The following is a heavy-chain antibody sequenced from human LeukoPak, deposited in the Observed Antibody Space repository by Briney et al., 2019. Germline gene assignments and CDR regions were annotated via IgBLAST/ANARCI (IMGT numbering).Heavy chain of an antibody. D-gene: IGHD4-17*01. J-gene: IGHJ6*03. Sequence: PGGSLRLSCVASGFAFDDYGMSWVRQAPGKGLEWVSGINWNGGSTGYADSVKGRFTISRDNAKNSPYLQMNSLRAEDTALYYCARTSGDYGYYYYMDVWGKGTTVTVSS. CDR3: ARTSGDYGYYYYMDV. CDR2: INWNGGST. CDR1: GFAFDDYG. V-gene: IGHV3-20*04.